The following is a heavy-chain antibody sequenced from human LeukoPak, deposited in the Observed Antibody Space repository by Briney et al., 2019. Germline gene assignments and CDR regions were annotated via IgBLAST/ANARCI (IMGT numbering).Heavy chain of an antibody. CDR2: IWYDGSNK. J-gene: IGHJ6*04. CDR1: GFTFSSYG. V-gene: IGHV3-33*01. Sequence: GGSLRLSCAASGFTFSSYGMHWVRQAPGKGLEWVAVIWYDGSNKYYADSVKGRFTISRDNSKNTLYLQMNSLRAEDTAVYYCARDGWRVGYPQGYYGMDVWGKGTTVTVSS. D-gene: IGHD5-12*01. CDR3: ARDGWRVGYPQGYYGMDV.